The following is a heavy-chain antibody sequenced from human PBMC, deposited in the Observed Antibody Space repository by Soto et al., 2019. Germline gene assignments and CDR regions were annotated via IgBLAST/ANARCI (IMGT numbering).Heavy chain of an antibody. Sequence: ASLKLSCTASHASLSTPFIHWVRPAPGEEVVWMVIIIPGPNSASYSKEFQGRLTLTSDMPSRTVYMQLSNLRSDDTAVYYCAGASSRVSSVVAAYWGQGTLVTVSS. CDR3: AGASSRVSSVVAAY. CDR2: IIPGPNSA. V-gene: IGHV1-46*01. D-gene: IGHD3-10*01. J-gene: IGHJ4*02. CDR1: HASLSTPF.